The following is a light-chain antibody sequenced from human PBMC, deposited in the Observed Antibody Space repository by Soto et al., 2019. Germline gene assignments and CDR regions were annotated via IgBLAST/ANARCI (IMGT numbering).Light chain of an antibody. CDR3: QQYNNYLRT. V-gene: IGKV1-5*01. J-gene: IGKJ1*01. CDR2: DAS. Sequence: DIQMTQSPSTLSVSVGDRVTITCRASQSISSRLAWYQQKPGKAPKALIYDASGLESGVPSRFSGSGSGTEFTLTISSLQPDDFATYYCQQYNNYLRTFGQGTKVEVK. CDR1: QSISSR.